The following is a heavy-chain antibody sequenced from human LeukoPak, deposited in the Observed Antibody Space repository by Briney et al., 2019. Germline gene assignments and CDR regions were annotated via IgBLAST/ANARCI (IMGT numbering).Heavy chain of an antibody. CDR3: ASTDCGGDCYYQFGFDY. D-gene: IGHD2-21*02. Sequence: ASVKVSCKASGYTFTGYYMHWVRQAPGQGLEWMGWINPNSGGTNYAQKFQGRVTMTRDTSISTAYMELSRLRSDDTAVYYCASTDCGGDCYYQFGFDYWGQGTLVTVSS. J-gene: IGHJ4*02. CDR2: INPNSGGT. V-gene: IGHV1-2*02. CDR1: GYTFTGYY.